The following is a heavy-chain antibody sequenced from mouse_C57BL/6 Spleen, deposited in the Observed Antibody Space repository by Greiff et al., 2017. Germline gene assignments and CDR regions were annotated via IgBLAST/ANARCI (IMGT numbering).Heavy chain of an antibody. CDR3: ASRTEELLNAIDY. V-gene: IGHV1-59*01. CDR2: IDTSASYT. J-gene: IGHJ4*01. Sequence: VQLQQSGAELVRPGTSVKLSCKASGYTFTSYWMHWVKQRPGQGLEWIGVIDTSASYTNYNQKFKGKDTLTVDTSSSTAFMQRSSLTSEYSAVYYCASRTEELLNAIDYWGQGTSVTVAS. CDR1: GYTFTSYW. D-gene: IGHD2-1*01.